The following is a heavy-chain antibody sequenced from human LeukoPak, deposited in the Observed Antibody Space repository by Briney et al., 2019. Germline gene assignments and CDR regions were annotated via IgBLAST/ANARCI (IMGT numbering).Heavy chain of an antibody. Sequence: GGSLRLSCAASGFTVSGDYMTWVRQAPGRGLEWVSVIHGGGETYYADSVKGRFTISRDSSKNTLYLQMNRLRAEDTGVYYFAVIWFGPPRDYWGQGTLVTVSS. V-gene: IGHV3-53*01. D-gene: IGHD3-10*01. CDR3: AVIWFGPPRDY. J-gene: IGHJ4*01. CDR2: IHGGGET. CDR1: GFTVSGDY.